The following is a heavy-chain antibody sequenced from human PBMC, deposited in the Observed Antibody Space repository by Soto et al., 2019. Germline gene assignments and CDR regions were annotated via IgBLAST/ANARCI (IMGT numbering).Heavy chain of an antibody. Sequence: QMQLVQSGAEVKKPGASVKVSCKASGYTFTRHYIHWVRPAPGQGLEWMGIINSSGGHTYYAQKFQGRVALISDTSTSTVYMELSSLRSEGTAVYYCASDLLAAGSDALDIWGQGTMVTVSS. CDR2: INSSGGHT. J-gene: IGHJ3*02. CDR3: ASDLLAAGSDALDI. V-gene: IGHV1-46*01. D-gene: IGHD6-13*01. CDR1: GYTFTRHY.